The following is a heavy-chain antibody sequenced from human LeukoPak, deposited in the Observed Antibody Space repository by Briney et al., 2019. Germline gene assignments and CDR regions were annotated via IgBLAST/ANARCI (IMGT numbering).Heavy chain of an antibody. D-gene: IGHD2-15*01. CDR3: AKEAFYSGGDYYYGMDV. J-gene: IGHJ6*02. Sequence: PGGSLRLSCAASGFTFDDYAMHWVRQAPGKGLEWVSGISWNSGSIGYADSVKGRFTISRDNAKNSLYLQMNSLRAEDTALYYCAKEAFYSGGDYYYGMDVWGQGTTVTVSS. V-gene: IGHV3-9*01. CDR2: ISWNSGSI. CDR1: GFTFDDYA.